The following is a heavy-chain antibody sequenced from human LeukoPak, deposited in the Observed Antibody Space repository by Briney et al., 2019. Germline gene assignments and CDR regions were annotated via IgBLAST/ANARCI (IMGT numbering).Heavy chain of an antibody. CDR3: ARPAYDYYYYMDV. V-gene: IGHV1-18*01. CDR1: GYTFTSYG. Sequence: ASVKVSCKASGYTFTSYGISWVRQAPGQGLEWMGWISAYNGDTNYAQKLQGRVTMTTDTSTSTAYMELRSLRSEDTAVYYCARPAYDYYYYMDVWGKGTTVTVSS. CDR2: ISAYNGDT. J-gene: IGHJ6*03.